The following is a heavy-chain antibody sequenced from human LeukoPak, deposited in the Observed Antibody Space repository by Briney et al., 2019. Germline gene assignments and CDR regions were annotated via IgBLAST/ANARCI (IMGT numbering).Heavy chain of an antibody. V-gene: IGHV1-8*02. D-gene: IGHD2-2*01. Sequence: ASVKVSCKASGYTFINNDINWVRQATGQGLEWMGWMNPSSGNTGYAQKFQGRVTMTRNTSISTAYMELSSLRSEDTAVYYCARGSYCSSTSCAWDFDYWGQGTLVTVSS. CDR3: ARGSYCSSTSCAWDFDY. CDR2: MNPSSGNT. J-gene: IGHJ4*02. CDR1: GYTFINND.